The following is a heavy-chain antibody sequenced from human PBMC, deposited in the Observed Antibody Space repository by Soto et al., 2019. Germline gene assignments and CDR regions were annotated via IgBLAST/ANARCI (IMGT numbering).Heavy chain of an antibody. Sequence: ETLSLTCTVSGGSISSYSWSWIRQPPGKGLEWIGYIYYSGGTNYNPSLKSRVTISVDTSKNRFSLKLSSVTAADTAVFYCARVLTVTTYPFDIWGQGTMVTVSS. D-gene: IGHD4-17*01. CDR2: IYYSGGT. CDR3: ARVLTVTTYPFDI. V-gene: IGHV4-59*01. J-gene: IGHJ3*02. CDR1: GGSISSYS.